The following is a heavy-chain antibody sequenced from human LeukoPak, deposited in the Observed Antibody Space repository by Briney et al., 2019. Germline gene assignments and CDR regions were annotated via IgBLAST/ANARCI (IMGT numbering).Heavy chain of an antibody. Sequence: GGSLRLSCAASGFTFSSYAMSWVRQAPGKGLEWVSAISGSGGSTYYADSVKGRFTISRDNVKNMVYLQMSSLTVKDTAVYYCARYCNGDTCDGALDLWGQGTLVTVSS. CDR1: GFTFSSYA. CDR2: ISGSGGST. D-gene: IGHD2-15*01. V-gene: IGHV3-23*01. J-gene: IGHJ3*01. CDR3: ARYCNGDTCDGALDL.